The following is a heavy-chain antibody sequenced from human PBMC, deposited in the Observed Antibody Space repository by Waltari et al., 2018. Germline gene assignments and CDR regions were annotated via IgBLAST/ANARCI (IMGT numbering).Heavy chain of an antibody. CDR2: IKQDGSEE. D-gene: IGHD3-10*01. V-gene: IGHV3-7*04. J-gene: IGHJ4*02. Sequence: EVHLVESGGGLVQPGGSLRLSCAASGFTFSNFWMNWARQAPGKGPEWVDNIKQDGSEEYYVDSVKGRFTISRDNAKNSLYLQMNSLGVEDTAVYYCVRGAGWLLEYWGQGTLATVSS. CDR3: VRGAGWLLEY. CDR1: GFTFSNFW.